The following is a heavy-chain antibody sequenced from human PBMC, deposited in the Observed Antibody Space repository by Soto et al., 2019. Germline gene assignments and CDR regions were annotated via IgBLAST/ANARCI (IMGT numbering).Heavy chain of an antibody. CDR1: GFTFSDYY. D-gene: IGHD5-12*01. V-gene: IGHV3-11*06. Sequence: GGSLRLSCAASGFTFSDYYMSWIRQAPGKGLEWVSYISSSSSYTNYADSVKGRFTISRDNAKNSLYLQMNSLRAEDTAVYYCAKIHSGYDKATYYIEYWGQGTLVTVSS. J-gene: IGHJ4*02. CDR2: ISSSSSYT. CDR3: AKIHSGYDKATYYIEY.